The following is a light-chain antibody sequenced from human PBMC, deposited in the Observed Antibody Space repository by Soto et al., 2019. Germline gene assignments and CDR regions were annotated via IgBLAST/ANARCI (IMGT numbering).Light chain of an antibody. CDR2: AAS. J-gene: IGKJ1*01. Sequence: VMTQTPLSLPVTTGEPAAISCRSSQRLLHSNGYNYLEWYQQKPGRVPKLLIYAASTLQSGVPSRFSGSGSGTEFTLTISSLQPDDFATFYCQQYDTFPRTFGQGTKVDIK. CDR3: QQYDTFPRT. V-gene: IGKV2-28*01. CDR1: QRLLHSNGYNY.